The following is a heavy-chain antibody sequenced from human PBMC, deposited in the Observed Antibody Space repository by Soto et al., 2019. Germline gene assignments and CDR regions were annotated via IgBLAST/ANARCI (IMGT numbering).Heavy chain of an antibody. J-gene: IGHJ4*02. V-gene: IGHV3-23*01. Sequence: GGSLRLSCAASGFTFSSNAMNWVRQAPGKGLEWVSGISGSGGSTYYADSVKGRFTISRDTSKNTLFLQMNSLRAEDTAVYYCAKDRYGDYGGIDYWGQGTMVTVSS. CDR1: GFTFSSNA. CDR2: ISGSGGST. D-gene: IGHD4-17*01. CDR3: AKDRYGDYGGIDY.